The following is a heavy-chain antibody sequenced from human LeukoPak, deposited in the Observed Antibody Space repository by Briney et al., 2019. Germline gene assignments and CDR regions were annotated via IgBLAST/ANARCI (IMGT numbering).Heavy chain of an antibody. D-gene: IGHD2-2*01. J-gene: IGHJ3*02. CDR1: GDPINSYY. V-gene: IGHV4-39*01. CDR2: IYYSGST. CDR3: ARSYCSSTSCYAVGAFDI. Sequence: KPSETLSLTCTVSGDPINSYYWSWIRQPPGKGLEWIGSIYYSGSTYYNPSLKSRVTISVDTSKKQFSLRLSSVTAADTAVYYCARSYCSSTSCYAVGAFDIWGQGTLVTVSS.